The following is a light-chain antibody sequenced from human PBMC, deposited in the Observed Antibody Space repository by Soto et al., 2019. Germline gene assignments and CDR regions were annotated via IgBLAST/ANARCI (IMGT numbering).Light chain of an antibody. CDR3: QQYDNWPWT. J-gene: IGKJ1*01. CDR1: QSVSNNY. V-gene: IGKV3-20*01. CDR2: GAS. Sequence: EVVLTQSPCTLSLSTGERATLSCRASQSVSNNYLAWYQQKPGQAPRLLIYGASNRATGIPDRFSGSGSGTDFTLTISSLQSEDFAVYYCQQYDNWPWTFGQGTKVDIK.